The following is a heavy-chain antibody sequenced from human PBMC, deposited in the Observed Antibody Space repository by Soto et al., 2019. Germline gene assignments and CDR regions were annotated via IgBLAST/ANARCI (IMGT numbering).Heavy chain of an antibody. CDR1: GFNFRDFW. Sequence: QPGGSLRLSCEASGFNFRDFWVHWVRQPPGKGPEWVSNIPSDGRDVSYADSVRGRFTISRDDARNTLYLQMSDLRVEDTAIYYCTRDDSGLGIDYWGQGTQVTVSS. V-gene: IGHV3-74*01. CDR2: IPSDGRDV. J-gene: IGHJ4*02. CDR3: TRDDSGLGIDY. D-gene: IGHD1-26*01.